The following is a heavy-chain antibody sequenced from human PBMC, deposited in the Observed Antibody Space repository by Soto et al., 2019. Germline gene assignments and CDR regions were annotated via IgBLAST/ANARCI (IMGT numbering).Heavy chain of an antibody. J-gene: IGHJ3*02. CDR3: ARARYYYDSSGYYYGPYAFDI. D-gene: IGHD3-22*01. CDR1: GGSISSSSYY. CDR2: IYYSGST. Sequence: PSETLSLTCTVSGGSISSSSYYWGWIRQPPGKGLEWIGSIYYSGSTYYNPSLKSRVTISVDTSKNQISLKLSSVTVADTAVYYCARARYYYDSSGYYYGPYAFDIWGQGTMVT. V-gene: IGHV4-39*01.